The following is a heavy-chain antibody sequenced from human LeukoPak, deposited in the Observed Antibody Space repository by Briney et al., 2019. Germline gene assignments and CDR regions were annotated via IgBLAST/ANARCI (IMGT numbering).Heavy chain of an antibody. CDR2: INTNTGNP. CDR1: GYTFTTYG. V-gene: IGHV7-4-1*02. Sequence: GASVKVSCKASGYTFTTYGISWVRQAPGQGLEWMGWINTNTGNPTYAQGFTGRFVFSLDTSVSTAYLQISSLKAEDTAVYYCAREAPAAPYGMDVWGQGTTVTVSS. D-gene: IGHD6-25*01. CDR3: AREAPAAPYGMDV. J-gene: IGHJ6*02.